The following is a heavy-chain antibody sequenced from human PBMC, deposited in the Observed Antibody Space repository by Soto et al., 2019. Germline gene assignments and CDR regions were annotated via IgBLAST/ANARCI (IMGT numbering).Heavy chain of an antibody. D-gene: IGHD3-16*01. CDR3: AKGGHIDF. Sequence: PGGSLSLSCVASGFSFSTYWMSWVRQAPGKGLEWVANMKADGSETYYVDSVKGRFTISRDNAKTSLYLQMNSLRAEDTAVYYCAKGGHIDFCGQGTLVTVSS. CDR1: GFSFSTYW. J-gene: IGHJ4*02. V-gene: IGHV3-7*03. CDR2: MKADGSET.